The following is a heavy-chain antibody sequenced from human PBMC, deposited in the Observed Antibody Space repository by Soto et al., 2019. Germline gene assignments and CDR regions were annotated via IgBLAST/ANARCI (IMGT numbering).Heavy chain of an antibody. Sequence: QAQLVQSGAEVKKPGASVTVSCKASGFTFSTYDIHWVRQATGQGLEWMGWMNPNTGNSGSAQKFQGRVTMTRNTSITTAYMEVSSLRSDDTAVYFCARRKERSGTHYFDLWGQGTLVTVSS. V-gene: IGHV1-8*01. D-gene: IGHD6-25*01. CDR2: MNPNTGNS. J-gene: IGHJ4*02. CDR1: GFTFSTYD. CDR3: ARRKERSGTHYFDL.